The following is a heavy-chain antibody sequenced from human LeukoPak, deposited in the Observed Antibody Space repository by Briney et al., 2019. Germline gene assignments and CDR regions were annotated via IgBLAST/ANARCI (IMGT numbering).Heavy chain of an antibody. CDR3: ARDLSSAWFYY. CDR1: RGSTHTYNHF. CDR2: ISSGGNA. D-gene: IGHD6-25*01. J-gene: IGHJ4*02. Sequence: SETLSLTCSVSRGSTHTYNHFWGWLRQSPGKGLEWIGTISSGGNADYNPSLKSRVTMSLDTSKTQFSLKVISVTAADTATYYCARDLSSAWFYYWGQGALVTVSS. V-gene: IGHV4-39*07.